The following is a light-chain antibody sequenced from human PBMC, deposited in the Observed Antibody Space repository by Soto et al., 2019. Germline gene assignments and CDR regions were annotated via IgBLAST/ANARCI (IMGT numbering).Light chain of an antibody. CDR1: QSVSSSY. Sequence: EIVLTQSPGTLSLSPGERATLSCRASQSVSSSYLAWYQQKPGQAPRLLIYGASSRATGIPDRFSGSGSGTYFTLTISILEPEDFAVYYCEQDGSLPNTVGQGTKLEIK. CDR2: GAS. CDR3: EQDGSLPNT. J-gene: IGKJ2*01. V-gene: IGKV3-20*01.